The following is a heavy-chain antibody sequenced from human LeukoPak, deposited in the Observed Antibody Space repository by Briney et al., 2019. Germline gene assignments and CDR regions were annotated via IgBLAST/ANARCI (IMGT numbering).Heavy chain of an antibody. D-gene: IGHD6-13*01. CDR1: GGSFSGYY. V-gene: IGHV4-34*01. CDR3: ARGRVGSSSWYGFRFDP. CDR2: INHSGST. J-gene: IGHJ5*02. Sequence: SETLSLTCAVYGGSFSGYYWSWIRQPPGNGLEWIGEINHSGSTNYNPSLKSRVTISVDTSKNQFSLKLSSVTAADTAVYYCARGRVGSSSWYGFRFDPWGQGTLVTVSS.